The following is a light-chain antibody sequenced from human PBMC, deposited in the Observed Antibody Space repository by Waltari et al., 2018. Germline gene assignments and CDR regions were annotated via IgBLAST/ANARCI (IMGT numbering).Light chain of an antibody. CDR2: DAS. J-gene: IGKJ2*01. V-gene: IGKV3-11*01. CDR3: QQRSNWPRT. Sequence: EIVLTQSPATLSLSPGERATLSCRASQSVSSYLACYQQKPGQAPRLLIYDASNMATGIPARFSGSGSGTDFTLTISSLEPEDFAVYYCQQRSNWPRTFGQGTKLEIK. CDR1: QSVSSY.